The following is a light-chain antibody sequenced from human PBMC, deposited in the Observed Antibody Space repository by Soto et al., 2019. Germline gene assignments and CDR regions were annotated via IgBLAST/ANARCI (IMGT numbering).Light chain of an antibody. J-gene: IGLJ1*01. V-gene: IGLV1-51*02. Sequence: QSVLTQPPSVSAAPGQKVIISCSGASSNIENNYVSWHRQVPGTAPKLLIYEHNKRPPGIPERFSGYKSGTSATLGITGLETGDEADYYCATWDASLSGGVFGPGTALTVL. CDR3: ATWDASLSGGV. CDR2: EHN. CDR1: SSNIENNY.